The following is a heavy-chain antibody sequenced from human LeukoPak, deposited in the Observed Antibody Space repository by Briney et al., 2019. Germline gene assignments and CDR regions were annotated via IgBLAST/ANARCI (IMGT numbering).Heavy chain of an antibody. V-gene: IGHV1-18*01. J-gene: IGHJ4*01. CDR1: GYTFTSYG. Sequence: ASVKVSCKASGYTFTSYGINWVRQVPGQGPEWMGWISAYDGNRNYAQKVQGRVTMTADTSTSTAYMELRSLRSDDTAVYYCARGHTLYYESSAYYYFDYWGHGTLVTVSS. CDR3: ARGHTLYYESSAYYYFDY. D-gene: IGHD3-22*01. CDR2: ISAYDGNR.